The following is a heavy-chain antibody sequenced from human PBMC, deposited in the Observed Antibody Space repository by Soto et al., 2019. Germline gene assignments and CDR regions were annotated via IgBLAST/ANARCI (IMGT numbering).Heavy chain of an antibody. CDR2: IGGSGGTT. CDR1: GFTFSNYA. D-gene: IGHD3-3*01. J-gene: IGHJ4*02. CDR3: AKVGSYYDFWSGYPHFDC. Sequence: GGSLRLSCAASGFTFSNYAMTWVRQAPGKGLEWVSGIGGSGGTTYYADSVKGRFTISRDNPKNTLYLQMNNLRAGDTAVYYCAKVGSYYDFWSGYPHFDCWGQGTLVTVSS. V-gene: IGHV3-23*01.